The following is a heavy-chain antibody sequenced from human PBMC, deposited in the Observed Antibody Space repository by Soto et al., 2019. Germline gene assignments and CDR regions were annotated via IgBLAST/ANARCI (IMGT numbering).Heavy chain of an antibody. D-gene: IGHD3-3*01. CDR2: IYYSGST. Sequence: SETLSLTCTVSGGSISSSSYYWGWIRQPPGKGLEWIGSIYYSGSTYYNPSLKSRVTISVDTSKNQFSLKLSSVTAADTAVYYCARSGTIFVHATIDYWGQGTLVTVSS. V-gene: IGHV4-39*01. CDR3: ARSGTIFVHATIDY. J-gene: IGHJ4*02. CDR1: GGSISSSSYY.